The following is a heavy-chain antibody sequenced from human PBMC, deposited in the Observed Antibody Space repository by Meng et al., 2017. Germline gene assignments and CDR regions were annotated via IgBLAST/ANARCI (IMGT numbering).Heavy chain of an antibody. CDR2: IIPIFGTA. Sequence: VRVVQSGAEVKKPGSSVKVSCKASGGTFSSYAISWVRQAPGQGLEWMGGIIPIFGTANYAQKFQGRVTITADKSTSTAYMELSSLRSEDTAVYYCASTYYYDSSGYGGFGYWGQGTLVTVSS. J-gene: IGHJ4*02. D-gene: IGHD3-22*01. CDR3: ASTYYYDSSGYGGFGY. V-gene: IGHV1-69*06. CDR1: GGTFSSYA.